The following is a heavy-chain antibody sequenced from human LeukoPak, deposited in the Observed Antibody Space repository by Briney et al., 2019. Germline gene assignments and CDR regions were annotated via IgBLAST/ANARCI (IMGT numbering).Heavy chain of an antibody. Sequence: ASLKVSCKTSGYTFTSYGISWLRQAPGQGLEWMGWISAYNGNTNYAQKFQGRVTMTRDMSISTAYMELSRLRSEDTAVYYCARDPLHPDPDYFDYWGQGTLVTVSS. V-gene: IGHV1-18*01. CDR2: ISAYNGNT. CDR1: GYTFTSYG. J-gene: IGHJ4*02. CDR3: ARDPLHPDPDYFDY.